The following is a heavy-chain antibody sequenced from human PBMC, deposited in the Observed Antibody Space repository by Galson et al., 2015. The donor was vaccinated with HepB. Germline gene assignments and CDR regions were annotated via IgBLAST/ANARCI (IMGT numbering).Heavy chain of an antibody. J-gene: IGHJ5*02. V-gene: IGHV3-11*06. CDR1: GITFKDYY. Sequence: SLRLSCAASGITFKDYYMSWMRQAPGKGLEWVSRIGSSGDYTTYADSVKGRFTISRDNAKKSLYLQMNNLRAEDTAVYYCARDYYGSGSYGRFDPWGQETLVTVSS. D-gene: IGHD3-10*01. CDR2: IGSSGDYT. CDR3: ARDYYGSGSYGRFDP.